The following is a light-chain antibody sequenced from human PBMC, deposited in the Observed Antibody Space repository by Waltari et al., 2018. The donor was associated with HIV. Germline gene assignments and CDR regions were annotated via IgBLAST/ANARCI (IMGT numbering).Light chain of an antibody. V-gene: IGLV3-1*01. Sequence: SYELTQPPSVSVSPGQTASITCSGDKLGDKYACWYQQKPGQSPVLVICQDSKRPSGIPERFSGSNSGNTATLTISGTQAMDEADYYCQAWDSSTAHVVFCGGTKLTVL. CDR1: KLGDKY. J-gene: IGLJ2*01. CDR3: QAWDSSTAHVV. CDR2: QDS.